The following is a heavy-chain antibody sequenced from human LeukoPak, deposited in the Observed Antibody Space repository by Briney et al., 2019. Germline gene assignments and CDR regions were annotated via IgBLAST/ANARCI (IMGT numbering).Heavy chain of an antibody. D-gene: IGHD1-26*01. Sequence: GGSLRLSCAASGFTFSSYWMSWVRQAPGKGLEWVANIKEDGSQKNYVDSVKGRFTISRDNAKKSLYLQMISLRAEDPAVYYCARDRPSGSYDYWGQGALVTVSS. CDR2: IKEDGSQK. V-gene: IGHV3-7*01. J-gene: IGHJ4*02. CDR3: ARDRPSGSYDY. CDR1: GFTFSSYW.